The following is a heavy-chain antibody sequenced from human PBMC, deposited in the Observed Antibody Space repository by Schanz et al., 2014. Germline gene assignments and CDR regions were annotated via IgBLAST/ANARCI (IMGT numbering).Heavy chain of an antibody. V-gene: IGHV3-21*01. D-gene: IGHD3-9*01. Sequence: EGQLAESGGGLVKRGGSLRLSCAASGFTISSYSMNWVRQAPGKGPEWVSSISSSGSYIYYADSVKGRFSISRDNAKNTLYLQMNSLRAEDTAVYYCARDSRPNYDFLTAYYSIDYWGQGTLVTVSS. CDR3: ARDSRPNYDFLTAYYSIDY. CDR2: ISSSGSYI. J-gene: IGHJ4*02. CDR1: GFTISSYS.